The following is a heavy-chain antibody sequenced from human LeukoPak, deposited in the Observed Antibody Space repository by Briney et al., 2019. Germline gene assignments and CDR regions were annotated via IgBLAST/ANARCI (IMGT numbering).Heavy chain of an antibody. D-gene: IGHD3-10*01. CDR2: INHSGST. J-gene: IGHJ4*02. CDR1: GGSFSGYY. Sequence: SETLSLTCAVYGGSFSGYYWSWIRQPPGKGLEWTGEINHSGSTNYNPSLKSRVTISVDTSKNQFSLKLRSVTAADTAVYYCARSGFGESLDYWGQGTLVTVSS. V-gene: IGHV4-34*01. CDR3: ARSGFGESLDY.